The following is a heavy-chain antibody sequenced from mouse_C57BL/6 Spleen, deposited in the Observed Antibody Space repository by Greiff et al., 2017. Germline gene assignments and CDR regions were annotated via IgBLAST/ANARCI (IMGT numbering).Heavy chain of an antibody. CDR3: ARRGGNPYYCDY. CDR1: GYTFTSYW. Sequence: QVQLQQPGAELVKPGASVKLSCKASGYTFTSYWMQWVKQRPGQGLEWIGEIDPSDSYTNYNQKFKGKATLTVDTSSSTAYMQLSSLTSEDSAVYYCARRGGNPYYCDYWGQGTTLTVSS. CDR2: IDPSDSYT. V-gene: IGHV1-50*01. J-gene: IGHJ2*01. D-gene: IGHD2-1*01.